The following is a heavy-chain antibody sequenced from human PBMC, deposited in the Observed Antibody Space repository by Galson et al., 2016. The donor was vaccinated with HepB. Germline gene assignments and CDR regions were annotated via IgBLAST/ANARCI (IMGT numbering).Heavy chain of an antibody. CDR2: TYFTSRWYG. D-gene: IGHD3/OR15-3a*01. CDR3: ARGARHYGVLTTHGLDV. CDR1: GDSVSSKTAA. J-gene: IGHJ6*02. Sequence: CAISGDSVSSKTAAWNWIRQSPSRGLEWLGRTYFTSRWYGDYSEYVKGRMTLSPDTSKNQFSLVVNSVTPEDTAVYYCARGARHYGVLTTHGLDVWGQGTTVTVSS. V-gene: IGHV6-1*01.